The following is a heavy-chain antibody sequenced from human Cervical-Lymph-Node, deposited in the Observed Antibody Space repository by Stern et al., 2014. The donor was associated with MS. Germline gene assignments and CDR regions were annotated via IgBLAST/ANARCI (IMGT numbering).Heavy chain of an antibody. CDR2: ITVYNGNN. J-gene: IGHJ3*02. CDR3: ARSSLAHDDEAFEK. Sequence: QVQLVQSGAEVKKTGSSVKISCTASGYTFTYRYLHWVRQAPGQALEWMGWITVYNGNNNRAQKFQDRLTISRDMSLSTVYMELRSLRSEDTAIYYCARSSLAHDDEAFEKWGQGTVVTVSS. V-gene: IGHV1-45*02. CDR1: GYTFTYRY. D-gene: IGHD3-16*02.